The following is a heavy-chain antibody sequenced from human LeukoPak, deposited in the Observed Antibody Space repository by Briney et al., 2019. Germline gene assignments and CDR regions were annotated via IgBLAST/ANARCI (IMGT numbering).Heavy chain of an antibody. J-gene: IGHJ3*02. Sequence: AETLPVTCTCCLGSLLRELWNWMGQPPGQGLEWIGCIYYSGSTYYNPSLKSPVTTSEDMSKSQFSLRLTSVTALNKYVYDCNSKNAFDIWGQGTLVTVSS. V-gene: IGHV4-59*01. CDR1: LGSLLREL. CDR3: NSKNAFDI. CDR2: IYYSGST. D-gene: IGHD2/OR15-2a*01.